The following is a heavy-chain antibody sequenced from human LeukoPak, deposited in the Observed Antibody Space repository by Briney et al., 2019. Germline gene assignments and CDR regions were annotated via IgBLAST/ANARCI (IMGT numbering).Heavy chain of an antibody. Sequence: GGSLRLSRSPSLLTLRSYAMYWVRQAPGAGLEYVSAISNNGGSTYYADSVRGRFTISRDKSKITLYLQTGSLRAEDTAVYYSVKGGQFTMIYFDFWGQGTLVTVSS. CDR3: VKGGQFTMIYFDF. D-gene: IGHD3-22*01. CDR2: ISNNGGST. CDR1: LLTLRSYA. V-gene: IGHV3-64D*06. J-gene: IGHJ4*02.